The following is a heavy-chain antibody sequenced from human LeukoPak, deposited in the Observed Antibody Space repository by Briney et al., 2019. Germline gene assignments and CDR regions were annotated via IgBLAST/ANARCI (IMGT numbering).Heavy chain of an antibody. V-gene: IGHV3-7*01. J-gene: IGHJ4*02. CDR3: ARARVVRGVIIDY. CDR2: IKQDGSEK. D-gene: IGHD3-10*01. Sequence: QSGGSLRLSCAASGFTFSNAWMSWVRQAPGKGLEWVANIKQDGSEKYYVDSVKGRFTISRDNAKNSLYLQMNSLRAEDTAVYYCARARVVRGVIIDYWGQGTLVTVSS. CDR1: GFTFSNAW.